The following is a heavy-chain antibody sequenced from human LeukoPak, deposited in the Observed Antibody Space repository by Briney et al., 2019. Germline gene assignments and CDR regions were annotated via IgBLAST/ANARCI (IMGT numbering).Heavy chain of an antibody. CDR3: AREMGGSGSYLYYYYMDV. Sequence: ASVKVSCKASGGTFSSYAISWVRQAPGQGLEWMGWINPNSGGTNYAQKFQGRVTMTRDTSISTAYMELSRLRPDDTAVYYCAREMGGSGSYLYYYYMDVWGKGTTVTISS. CDR1: GGTFSSYA. D-gene: IGHD3-10*01. CDR2: INPNSGGT. J-gene: IGHJ6*03. V-gene: IGHV1-2*02.